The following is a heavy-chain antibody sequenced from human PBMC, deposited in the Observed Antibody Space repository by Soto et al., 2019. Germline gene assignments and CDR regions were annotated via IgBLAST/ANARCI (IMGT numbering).Heavy chain of an antibody. CDR3: ARVYGDYSLGMDV. V-gene: IGHV3-33*01. J-gene: IGHJ6*02. D-gene: IGHD4-17*01. Sequence: QVQLVESGGGVVQPGRSLRLSCAASGFTFSSYGMHWVRQAPGKGLEWVAVIWYDGSNKYYADSVKGRFTISRDNSKNPLYLQMNSLRAEDTAVYYCARVYGDYSLGMDVWGQGTTVTVSS. CDR1: GFTFSSYG. CDR2: IWYDGSNK.